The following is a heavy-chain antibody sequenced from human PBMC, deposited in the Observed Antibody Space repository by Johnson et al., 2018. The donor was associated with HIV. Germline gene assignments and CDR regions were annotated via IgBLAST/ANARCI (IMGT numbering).Heavy chain of an antibody. CDR2: IRSETYSYAT. V-gene: IGHV3-72*01. CDR3: VSEGFGELFNDAFDI. Sequence: VQLVESGGGLVQPGGSLRLSCAASGFIFSDHYMDWVRQGPGKGLEWVGRIRSETYSYATAYAASVKGRFTISRDDSQNTLYLQMNSLRAEDTAVYYCVSEGFGELFNDAFDIWGQGTMVTVSS. D-gene: IGHD3-10*01. CDR1: GFIFSDHY. J-gene: IGHJ3*02.